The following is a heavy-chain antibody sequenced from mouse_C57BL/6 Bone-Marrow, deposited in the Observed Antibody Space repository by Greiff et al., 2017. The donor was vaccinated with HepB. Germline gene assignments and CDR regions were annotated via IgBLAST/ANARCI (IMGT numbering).Heavy chain of an antibody. V-gene: IGHV1-63*01. CDR1: GYTFTNYW. D-gene: IGHD4-1*01. CDR3: ARWDWSWYVDV. J-gene: IGHJ1*03. Sequence: VQLQQSGAELVRPGTSVKMSCKASGYTFTNYWIGWAKQRPGHGLEWIGDIYPGGGYTNYNEKFKGKATLTAAKSSRTAYIQFSSLTSEDSAIYYWARWDWSWYVDVWGTGTTVTVSS. CDR2: IYPGGGYT.